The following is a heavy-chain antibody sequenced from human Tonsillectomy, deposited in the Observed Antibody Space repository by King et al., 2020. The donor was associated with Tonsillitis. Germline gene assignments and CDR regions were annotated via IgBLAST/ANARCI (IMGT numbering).Heavy chain of an antibody. CDR3: ARDMGAVAGVYYYGMDV. J-gene: IGHJ6*02. Sequence: HVQLVESGAEVKKPGASVKVSCKASGYTFTSYYVHWVRQAPGQGLEWMGIINPTDGSTSYAQNFQGRVTMTRDTSTSTVYMELSSLRSEDTAVYYCARDMGAVAGVYYYGMDVWGQGTTITVSS. CDR1: GYTFTSYY. D-gene: IGHD6-19*01. CDR2: INPTDGST. V-gene: IGHV1-46*01.